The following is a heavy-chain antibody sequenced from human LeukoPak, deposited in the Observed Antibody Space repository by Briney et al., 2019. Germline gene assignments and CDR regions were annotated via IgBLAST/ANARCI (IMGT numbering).Heavy chain of an antibody. CDR3: ARGLYFRRFVTATSYYFDY. Sequence: SETLSLTCAVYGGSFSGYYWSWIRQPPGKGLEWIGEINHSGSTNYNPSLKSRVTISVDTSKNQFSLKLSSVTAADTAVYYCARGLYFRRFVTATSYYFDYWGQGTLVTVSS. CDR1: GGSFSGYY. J-gene: IGHJ4*02. CDR2: INHSGST. D-gene: IGHD2-21*02. V-gene: IGHV4-34*01.